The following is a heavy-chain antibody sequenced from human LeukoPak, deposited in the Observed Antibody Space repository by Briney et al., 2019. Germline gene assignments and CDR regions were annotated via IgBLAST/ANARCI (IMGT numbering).Heavy chain of an antibody. J-gene: IGHJ6*04. D-gene: IGHD3-9*01. CDR2: ISSSGSTI. CDR3: ARDHRLYDILTYYYGMDV. Sequence: GGSLRLPCAASGFTFSSYEMNWVRQAPGKGLEWVSYISSSGSTIYYADSVKGRFTISRDNAKNSLYLQMNSLRAEDTAVYYCARDHRLYDILTYYYGMDVWGKGTTVTVSS. V-gene: IGHV3-48*03. CDR1: GFTFSSYE.